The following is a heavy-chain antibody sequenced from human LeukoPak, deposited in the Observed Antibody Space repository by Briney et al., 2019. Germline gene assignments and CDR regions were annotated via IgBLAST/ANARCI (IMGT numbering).Heavy chain of an antibody. D-gene: IGHD3-3*01. CDR1: GYTFTSYD. J-gene: IGHJ3*02. Sequence: GASVKVSCKASGYTFTSYDINWVRQATGQGLEWMGWMNPNSGNTGYAQKFQGRVTITRNTSISTAYMELSSLRSEDTAVYYCARGSTYYDFWSGPGGAFDIWGQGTMVTVSS. CDR2: MNPNSGNT. CDR3: ARGSTYYDFWSGPGGAFDI. V-gene: IGHV1-8*03.